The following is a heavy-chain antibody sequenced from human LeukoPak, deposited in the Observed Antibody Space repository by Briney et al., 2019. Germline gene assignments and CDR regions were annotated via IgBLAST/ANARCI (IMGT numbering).Heavy chain of an antibody. CDR1: GGSFSGYY. V-gene: IGHV4-34*01. Sequence: SETLSLTCAVYGGSFSGYYWSWIRQPPGKGLEWIGEINHSGSTNYNPSLKSRVTISVDTSKNQFSLKLSSVTAADTAVYYCARGRLSSWYVPGCFQHWGQGTLVTVSS. CDR2: INHSGST. J-gene: IGHJ1*01. D-gene: IGHD6-13*01. CDR3: ARGRLSSWYVPGCFQH.